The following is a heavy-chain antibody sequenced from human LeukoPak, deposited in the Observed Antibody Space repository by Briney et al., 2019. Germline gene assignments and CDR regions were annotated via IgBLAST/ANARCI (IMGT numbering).Heavy chain of an antibody. V-gene: IGHV3-23*01. CDR3: AKVVSSGCYYDSSGYYYGY. D-gene: IGHD3-22*01. Sequence: GGFLRLSCAASGFTFSSYAMSWVRQAPGKGLEWVSAISGSGGSTNYADSVKGRFTISRDNSKNTLYLQMNSLRAEDTAVYYCAKVVSSGCYYDSSGYYYGYWGQGTLVTVSS. CDR1: GFTFSSYA. J-gene: IGHJ4*02. CDR2: ISGSGGST.